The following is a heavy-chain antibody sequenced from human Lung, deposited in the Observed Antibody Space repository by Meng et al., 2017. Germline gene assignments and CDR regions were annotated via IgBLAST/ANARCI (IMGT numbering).Heavy chain of an antibody. J-gene: IGHJ4*02. CDR2: IIDSGST. Sequence: QVQLKEWVAGLLKLPEPLSPTGAAYGGSFSGYYWSWIRQPPGKGLEWIGEIIDSGSTNYNPSLKSRVTISVDTSKNQFSLRVTSVTAADRAVYYCVRRTYSSGWYFDYWGQGTLVTVSS. CDR3: VRRTYSSGWYFDY. CDR1: GGSFSGYY. V-gene: IGHV4-34*02. D-gene: IGHD6-19*01.